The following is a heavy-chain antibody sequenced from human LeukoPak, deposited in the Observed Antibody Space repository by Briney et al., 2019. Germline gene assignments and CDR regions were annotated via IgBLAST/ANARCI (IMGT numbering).Heavy chain of an antibody. CDR2: IYYSGST. V-gene: IGHV4-59*12. CDR3: ARGIRSSYFDY. CDR1: GGSISSYY. D-gene: IGHD3-16*01. Sequence: SETLSLTCTVSGGSISSYYWSWIRQPPGKGLEWIGYIYYSGSTYYNPSLKSRVTISVDTSKNQFSLKLSSVTAADTAVYYCARGIRSSYFDYWGQGTLVTVSS. J-gene: IGHJ4*02.